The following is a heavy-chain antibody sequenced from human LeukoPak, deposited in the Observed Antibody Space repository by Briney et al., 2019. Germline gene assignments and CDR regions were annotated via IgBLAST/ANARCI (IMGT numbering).Heavy chain of an antibody. CDR1: GFTVSSNY. Sequence: GGSLRLSCAASGFTVSSNYMSWVRQAPGKGLEWVSVIYSGGSTYYADSVKGRFTISRDNSKNTLYLQMNSLRAKDTAMYYCARDYTNSYYYGMDVWGQGTTVTVSS. D-gene: IGHD4-11*01. J-gene: IGHJ6*02. V-gene: IGHV3-53*01. CDR3: ARDYTNSYYYGMDV. CDR2: IYSGGST.